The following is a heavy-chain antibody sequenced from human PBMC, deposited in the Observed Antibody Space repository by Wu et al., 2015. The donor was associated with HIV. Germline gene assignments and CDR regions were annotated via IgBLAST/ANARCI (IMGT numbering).Heavy chain of an antibody. V-gene: IGHV1-69*05. CDR1: GGPFSSNA. Sequence: QVQLVQSGAELKTPGVLGEGSPARVLGGPFSSNAISWVRQAPGQGLEWMGGIIPFFGITNYAQKFQGRVTITMDDSTSTAYMQLNSLTSDDTAVFYCATTFRDQLLSHGRTTGGLLAFDIWGQGTVVTVSS. CDR2: IIPFFGIT. CDR3: ATTFRDQLLSHGRTTGGLLAFDI. D-gene: IGHD1-1*01. J-gene: IGHJ3*02.